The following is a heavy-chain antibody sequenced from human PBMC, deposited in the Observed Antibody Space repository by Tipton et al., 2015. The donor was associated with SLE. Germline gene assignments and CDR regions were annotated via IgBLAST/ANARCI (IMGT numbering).Heavy chain of an antibody. Sequence: SLRLSCAASGFTFSSYAMHWVRQAPGKGLEWVAVISYDGSNKYYADSVKGRFTISRDNSKNTLYLQMNSLRAEDTAVYYCAGSPGIVGAFDIWGQGTMVTVSS. CDR2: ISYDGSNK. J-gene: IGHJ3*02. CDR3: AGSPGIVGAFDI. D-gene: IGHD3-10*01. V-gene: IGHV3-30-3*01. CDR1: GFTFSSYA.